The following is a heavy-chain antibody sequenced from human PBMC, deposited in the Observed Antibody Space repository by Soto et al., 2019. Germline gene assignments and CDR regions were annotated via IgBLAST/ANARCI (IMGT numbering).Heavy chain of an antibody. CDR2: ISAYNGNT. J-gene: IGHJ6*02. V-gene: IGHV1-18*01. CDR3: ARVSTVWFGAYYYGMDV. CDR1: GYTFTSYG. D-gene: IGHD3-10*01. Sequence: QVQLVQSGAEVKKPGASVKVSCKASGYTFTSYGINWVRQAPGQGLEWMGWISAYNGNTNYAPKLQGRVTMTTDTSTTTADMELRSLRSDDTAVYYCARVSTVWFGAYYYGMDVWGQGTTVTVSS.